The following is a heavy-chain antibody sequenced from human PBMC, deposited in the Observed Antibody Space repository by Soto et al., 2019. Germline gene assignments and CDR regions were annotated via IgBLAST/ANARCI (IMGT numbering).Heavy chain of an antibody. J-gene: IGHJ4*02. CDR2: INPNSGGT. D-gene: IGHD6-13*01. V-gene: IGHV1-2*04. CDR3: ARDPSYSSSWYYFDY. Sequence: ASVKVSCKTSGYPFTNYDIHWVRQAPGQGLEWMGWINPNSGGTNYAQKFQGWVTMTRDTSISTAYMELSRLRSDDTAVYCCARDPSYSSSWYYFDYWGQGTLVTVSS. CDR1: GYPFTNYD.